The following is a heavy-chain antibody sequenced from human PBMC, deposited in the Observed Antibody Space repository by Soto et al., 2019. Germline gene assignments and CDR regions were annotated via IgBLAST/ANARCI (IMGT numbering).Heavy chain of an antibody. J-gene: IGHJ3*02. CDR1: GFTFSSYG. CDR3: ARGAGSSTSCRDEGEGAVDI. V-gene: IGHV3-33*01. Sequence: ESGGGVVQPGRSLRLSCAASGFTFSSYGMHWVRQAPGKGLEWVAVIWYDGSNKYYADSVKGRFTISRDNSKNTLYLQMNSLRAEETAVYYCARGAGSSTSCRDEGEGAVDIWGQGTMVTVSS. CDR2: IWYDGSNK. D-gene: IGHD2-2*01.